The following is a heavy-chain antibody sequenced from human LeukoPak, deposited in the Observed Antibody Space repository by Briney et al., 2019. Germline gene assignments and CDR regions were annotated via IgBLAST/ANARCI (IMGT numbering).Heavy chain of an antibody. Sequence: GGSLRLSCAASGFTFSSYWMQWVRQAPGKGLEWVGRIKSKAAGGTTDYTAPVRGRFTISRDDSKSTVYLQMNSLKTEDTAVYYCTAERGYSFYYWGQGTLVTVSS. V-gene: IGHV3-15*01. CDR1: GFTFSSYW. CDR2: IKSKAAGGTT. CDR3: TAERGYSFYY. D-gene: IGHD3-3*01. J-gene: IGHJ4*02.